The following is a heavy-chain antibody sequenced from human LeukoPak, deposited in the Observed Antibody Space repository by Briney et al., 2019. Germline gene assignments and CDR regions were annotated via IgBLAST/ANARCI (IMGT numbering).Heavy chain of an antibody. V-gene: IGHV3-30*03. Sequence: PGGSLRLSCAASGFTFSSYGMHWVRQAPGKGLEWVAVISYDGSNKYYADSVKGRFTISRDNSKNTLYLQMNSLRAEDTAVYYCARDLVAVAGYYFDYWGQGTLVTVSS. J-gene: IGHJ4*02. CDR3: ARDLVAVAGYYFDY. CDR2: ISYDGSNK. D-gene: IGHD6-19*01. CDR1: GFTFSSYG.